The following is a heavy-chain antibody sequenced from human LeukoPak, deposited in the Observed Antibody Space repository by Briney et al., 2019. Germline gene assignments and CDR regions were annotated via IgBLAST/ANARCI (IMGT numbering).Heavy chain of an antibody. CDR1: GYTFTSYY. CDR2: INPSGGST. D-gene: IGHD3-10*01. CDR3: ARGPSITMVRGGQWYYYMDV. Sequence: GASVKVSCKASGYTFTSYYMHWVRQAPGQGLEWMGIINPSGGSTNYAQKFQGRVTMTRDTSTNTVYMGLSSLRSEDTAVYYCARGPSITMVRGGQWYYYMDVWGKGTTVTISS. J-gene: IGHJ6*03. V-gene: IGHV1-46*01.